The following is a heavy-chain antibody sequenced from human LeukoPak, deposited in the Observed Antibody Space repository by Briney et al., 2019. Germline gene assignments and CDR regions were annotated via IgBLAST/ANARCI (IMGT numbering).Heavy chain of an antibody. CDR3: ASGYSYGYCGY. V-gene: IGHV1-69*06. Sequence: SVKVSCKASGYTFTSYAMNWVRQAPGQGLEWMGGIIPIFGTANYAQKFQGRVTITADKSTSTAYMELSSLRSEDTAVYYCASGYSYGYCGYWGQGTLVTVSS. D-gene: IGHD5-18*01. J-gene: IGHJ4*02. CDR2: IIPIFGTA. CDR1: GYTFTSYA.